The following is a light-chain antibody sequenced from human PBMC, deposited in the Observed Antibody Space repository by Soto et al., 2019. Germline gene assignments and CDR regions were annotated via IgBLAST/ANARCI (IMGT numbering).Light chain of an antibody. CDR3: QHYGNSPT. CDR1: QSVSSGY. J-gene: IGKJ1*01. V-gene: IGKV3-20*01. CDR2: GAY. Sequence: PGDGATLSCRASQSVSSGYLAWYQQKPGQAPRLLIYGAYRSAAGIPDRFTGNGSGTDFTLSISRLEPEDFAVYWCQHYGNSPTFGQGTRVQIQ.